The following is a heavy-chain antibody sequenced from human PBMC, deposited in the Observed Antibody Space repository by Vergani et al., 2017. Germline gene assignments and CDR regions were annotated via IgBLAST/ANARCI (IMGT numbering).Heavy chain of an antibody. J-gene: IGHJ5*02. V-gene: IGHV4-39*01. CDR3: ARHWENPTCGGVIVKVGFDP. CDR2: ICYSGST. D-gene: IGHD3-16*02. Sequence: QLQLQESGPGLVKPSETLSLTCTVSGGSISSSSYYWGCIRQPPGKGLEWIGSICYSGSTYYNPSLKSRVTISVDTSKNQFSLKLGSVTAADTAVNYCARHWENPTCGGVIVKVGFDPWGQGTLVTVSS. CDR1: GGSISSSSYY.